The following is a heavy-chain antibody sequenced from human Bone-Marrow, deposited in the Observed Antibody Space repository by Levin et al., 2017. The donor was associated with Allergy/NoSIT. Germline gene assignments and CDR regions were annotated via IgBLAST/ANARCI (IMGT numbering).Heavy chain of an antibody. CDR1: DYSISSGYY. CDR3: ARDRFCSTSSCSYFDY. V-gene: IGHV4-38-2*02. D-gene: IGHD2-2*01. CDR2: IYYSGIT. J-gene: IGHJ4*02. Sequence: TSETLSLTCAVSDYSISSGYYWGWIRQSPEKGLEWIGSIYYSGITYYNPSLKSRVTISVDTSNNRLSLKLTSVTAADTAVYYCARDRFCSTSSCSYFDYWGQGALVTVSS.